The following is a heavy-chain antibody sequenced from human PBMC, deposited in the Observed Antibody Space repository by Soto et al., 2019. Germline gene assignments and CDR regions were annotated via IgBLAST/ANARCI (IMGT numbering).Heavy chain of an antibody. CDR1: GYTFTSYA. CDR2: INAGNGNT. D-gene: IGHD6-19*01. J-gene: IGHJ4*02. V-gene: IGHV1-3*05. Sequence: QVQLVQSGAEEKKPGASVKVSCKASGYTFTSYAMHWVRQAPGQRLEWMGWINAGNGNTKYSQKFQGRVTITRDTSASTAYMEMSSLRSEDTAVYYCARSTGIAVADYWGQGTLVTVSS. CDR3: ARSTGIAVADY.